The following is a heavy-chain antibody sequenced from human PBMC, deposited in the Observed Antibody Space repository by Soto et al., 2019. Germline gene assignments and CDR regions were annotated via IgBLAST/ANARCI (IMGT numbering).Heavy chain of an antibody. CDR1: GYTITSYA. D-gene: IGHD2-2*01. Sequence: ASVKVSCKASGYTITSYAMHWVRQAPRQRLEWMGWINAGNGNTKYSQKFQGRVTITRDTSASTAYMELSSLRSEDTAVYYCARDGSYCSSTSCHAFPGYWGQGTLVTVSS. J-gene: IGHJ4*02. V-gene: IGHV1-3*01. CDR3: ARDGSYCSSTSCHAFPGY. CDR2: INAGNGNT.